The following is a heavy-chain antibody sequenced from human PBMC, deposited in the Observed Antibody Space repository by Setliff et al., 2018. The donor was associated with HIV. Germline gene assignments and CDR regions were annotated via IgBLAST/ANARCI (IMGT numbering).Heavy chain of an antibody. J-gene: IGHJ4*02. CDR3: AITIVGVTTEMY. CDR2: VNHNGNI. Sequence: KPSETLSLTCALNGVPFSDYYWNWIRQSPGKGLEWIVEVNHNGNINYNPSLKSLVTVSVDTSKPQFSLKMNSVTAADTAVYYCAITIVGVTTEMYWGQGTLVTVSS. CDR1: GVPFSDYY. V-gene: IGHV4-34*01. D-gene: IGHD2-21*02.